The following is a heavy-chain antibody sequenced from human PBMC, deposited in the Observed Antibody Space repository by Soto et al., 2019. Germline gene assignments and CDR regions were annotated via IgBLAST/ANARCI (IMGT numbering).Heavy chain of an antibody. CDR3: ARGPYCISTSCYGRRSSLDY. V-gene: IGHV4-34*01. D-gene: IGHD2-2*01. CDR1: GGSFSGYY. Sequence: QVQLQQWGAGLLKPSETLSLTCAVYGGSFSGYYWSWIRQPPGKGLERIGEINHSGSTNYNPSLKSRVTTSVDTSKNQFALKLSSVTAADTAVYYCARGPYCISTSCYGRRSSLDYWGQGTLVTVSS. CDR2: INHSGST. J-gene: IGHJ4*02.